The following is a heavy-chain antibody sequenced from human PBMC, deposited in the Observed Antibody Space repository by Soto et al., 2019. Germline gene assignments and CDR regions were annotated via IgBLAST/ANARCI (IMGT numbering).Heavy chain of an antibody. J-gene: IGHJ4*02. CDR3: ARDLGEGSAT. CDR1: GFTFSSST. D-gene: IGHD3-10*01. Sequence: EVQLVESGGGLVKPGGSLRLSCAASGFTFSSSTMSWVRQAPGKGLEWVSAISSSSSYIYYADSLKGRFTISRDNAKNSLYLQMHSLRAEDTALYCCARDLGEGSATWGKGNLVTVSS. V-gene: IGHV3-21*01. CDR2: ISSSSSYI.